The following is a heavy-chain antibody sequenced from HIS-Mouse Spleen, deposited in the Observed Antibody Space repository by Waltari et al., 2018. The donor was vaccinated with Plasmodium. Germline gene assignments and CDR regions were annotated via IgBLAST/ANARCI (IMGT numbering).Heavy chain of an antibody. CDR1: GGSIRSSRYS. Sequence: QLQLQESGPGLVKPSETLSLTCTVSGGSIRSSRYSWGWIRQPPGTGLEWIGSIYYSGRTNYNPSHKSRVTISVEVSKNQFSRKLSSVTAPDTAVYYCARDRITGTSYFDYWGQGTLVTVSS. V-gene: IGHV4-39*07. CDR3: ARDRITGTSYFDY. J-gene: IGHJ4*02. D-gene: IGHD1-7*01. CDR2: IYYSGRT.